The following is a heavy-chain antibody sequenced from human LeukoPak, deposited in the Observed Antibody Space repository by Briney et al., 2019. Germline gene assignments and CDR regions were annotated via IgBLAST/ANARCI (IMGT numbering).Heavy chain of an antibody. D-gene: IGHD5-12*01. J-gene: IGHJ4*02. CDR3: ARVADGYSGYDGIDY. Sequence: HPGRSLRLSCAASGFTFSSYAMHWVRQAPGKGLEWVAVISYDGSNKYYADSVKGRSTISRDNAKNSLYLQMNSLRAEDTAVYYCARVADGYSGYDGIDYWGQGTLVTVSS. CDR2: ISYDGSNK. V-gene: IGHV3-30*04. CDR1: GFTFSSYA.